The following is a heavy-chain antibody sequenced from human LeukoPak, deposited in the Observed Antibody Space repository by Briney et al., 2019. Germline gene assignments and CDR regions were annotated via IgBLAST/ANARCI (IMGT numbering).Heavy chain of an antibody. CDR3: ARNGYTSDNYYFDY. D-gene: IGHD2-2*02. CDR2: INYIGIT. J-gene: IGHJ4*02. Sequence: SSETLSLTCTVSGGSISSSSYSWGWIRQPPGKGLEWIGTINYIGITHYNPSLKSRVAMSVDTSKNQFSLNLSSVTAADTATYYCARNGYTSDNYYFDYWGQGNLVTVSS. V-gene: IGHV4-39*01. CDR1: GGSISSSSYS.